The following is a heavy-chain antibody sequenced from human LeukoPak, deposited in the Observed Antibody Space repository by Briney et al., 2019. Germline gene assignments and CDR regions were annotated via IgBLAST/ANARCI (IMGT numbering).Heavy chain of an antibody. J-gene: IGHJ5*02. Sequence: PGGSLRLSCAASGFTFSTYGMNWVRQAPGKGLEWVAFIRYDGNNKYYADSVKGRFTISRDNAKNSLYLQMNSLRAEDTALYYCARESFPLEKRVGGSCCSWFDPWGQGTLVTVSS. CDR2: IRYDGNNK. CDR1: GFTFSTYG. V-gene: IGHV3-30*02. CDR3: ARESFPLEKRVGGSCCSWFDP. D-gene: IGHD2-15*01.